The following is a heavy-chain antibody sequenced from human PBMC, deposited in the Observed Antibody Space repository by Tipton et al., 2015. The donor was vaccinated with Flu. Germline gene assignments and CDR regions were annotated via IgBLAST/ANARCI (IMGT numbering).Heavy chain of an antibody. CDR2: ISYNGSP. J-gene: IGHJ6*02. Sequence: LRLSCSVSGASISNFCWSWIRQPPGKGLEWIAYISYNGSPNYHPSLKSRVTISVNTSKNEFSLSLTSVTGADTAVYYCAKDDCGAGPFYNGMDVWGQGTTVTVSS. CDR3: AKDDCGAGPFYNGMDV. V-gene: IGHV4-59*01. D-gene: IGHD4/OR15-4a*01. CDR1: GASISNFC.